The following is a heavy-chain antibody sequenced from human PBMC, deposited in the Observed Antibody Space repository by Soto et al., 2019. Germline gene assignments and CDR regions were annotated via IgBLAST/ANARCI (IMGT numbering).Heavy chain of an antibody. V-gene: IGHV4-39*01. CDR1: GVSIHNSHSF. CDR2: VYYSGGA. J-gene: IGHJ5*01. Sequence: PSETLSLTCAVSGVSIHNSHSFWGWIRQPPGKGLEFIANVYYSGGAHYNPSFKSRVTISVDTATNQVSLRMSSVTAADTAVYFCARGRYCLTGRCFPNWFDSWGQGALVTVSS. CDR3: ARGRYCLTGRCFPNWFDS. D-gene: IGHD7-27*01.